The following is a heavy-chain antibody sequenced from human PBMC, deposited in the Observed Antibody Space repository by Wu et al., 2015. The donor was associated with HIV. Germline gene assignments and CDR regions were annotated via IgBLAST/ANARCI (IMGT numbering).Heavy chain of an antibody. CDR1: GYTFTGYY. CDR3: ARDYYDVLTTYSHYFFDL. CDR2: INPNSGGT. D-gene: IGHD3-9*01. J-gene: IGHJ4*02. V-gene: IGHV1-2*02. Sequence: VQLVQPGADVKKPGASVKVSCKASGYTFTGYYMHWLRQAPGQGLEWMGWINPNSGGTNFAQKFQDRVTLTRDTSISTAYMEMSGLRSDDTAVYYCARDYYDVLTTYSHYFFDLWGQGTLGHPSP.